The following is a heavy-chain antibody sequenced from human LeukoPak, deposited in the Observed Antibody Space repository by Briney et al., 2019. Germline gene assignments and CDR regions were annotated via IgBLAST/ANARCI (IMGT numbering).Heavy chain of an antibody. CDR2: IIPIFGTA. D-gene: IGHD3-16*02. CDR3: ARAIVEPYTGYYGMDV. V-gene: IGHV1-69*06. J-gene: IGHJ6*04. Sequence: SVKVSCKASGGTFSSYAISWVRQAPGQGLEWTGGIIPIFGTANYAQKFQGRVTITADKSTSTAYMELSSLRSEDTAVYYCARAIVEPYTGYYGMDVWGKGTTVTVSS. CDR1: GGTFSSYA.